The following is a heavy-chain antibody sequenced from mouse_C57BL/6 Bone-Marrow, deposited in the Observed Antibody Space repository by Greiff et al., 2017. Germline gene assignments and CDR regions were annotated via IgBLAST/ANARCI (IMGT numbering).Heavy chain of an antibody. J-gene: IGHJ2*01. Sequence: VQLQQSGAELVRPGTSVKVSCKASGYAFTNYLIEWVKQRPGQGLEWIGVINPGSGGTNYKEKFKGKATLTADKSSSTAYMQLSSLTSEDSAVYFCARALLRSFFDYWGQGTTLTVSS. CDR1: GYAFTNYL. CDR3: ARALLRSFFDY. D-gene: IGHD1-1*01. CDR2: INPGSGGT. V-gene: IGHV1-54*01.